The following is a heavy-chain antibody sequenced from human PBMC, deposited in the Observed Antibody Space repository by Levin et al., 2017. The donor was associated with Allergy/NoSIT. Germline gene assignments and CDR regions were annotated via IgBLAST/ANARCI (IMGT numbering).Heavy chain of an antibody. CDR3: AKDSGSGWYSLY. V-gene: IGHV1-3*04. CDR1: GYILTNYA. CDR2: INTQTANT. J-gene: IGHJ4*02. Sequence: ASVKVSCKASGYILTNYAIHWLRQAPGQRPEWMGWINTQTANTEYSQRLQGRVTITRDTSASTAYMELSSLRSEDTAIYYCAKDSGSGWYSLYWGQGTQVTVSS. D-gene: IGHD6-13*01.